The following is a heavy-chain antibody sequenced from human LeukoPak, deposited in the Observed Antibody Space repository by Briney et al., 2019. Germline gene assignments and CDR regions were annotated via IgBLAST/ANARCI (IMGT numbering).Heavy chain of an antibody. CDR2: INAGNGNT. V-gene: IGHV1-3*01. D-gene: IGHD5-12*01. CDR1: GYTFTSYA. J-gene: IGHJ4*02. Sequence: GASVKVSCKASGYTFTSYAMHWVRQAPGQRLEWMGWINAGNGNTKYSQKFQGRVTITRDTSASTAYMELSSLRSEDTAVYYCARDAGPGHSGPLHWDYWGQGTLVTVSS. CDR3: ARDAGPGHSGPLHWDY.